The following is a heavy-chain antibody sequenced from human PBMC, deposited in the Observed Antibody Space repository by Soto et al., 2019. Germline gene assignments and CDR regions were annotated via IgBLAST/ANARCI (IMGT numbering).Heavy chain of an antibody. CDR3: ARVLSFAYSTTYYYYGMDV. Sequence: GASVKVSCKASGYTFTSYDINWVRQATGQGLEWMGWMNPNSGNTGYAQKFQGRVTMTRNTSISTAYMELSSLRSEDTAVYYCARVLSFAYSTTYYYYGMDVWGQGTTVTVSS. CDR1: GYTFTSYD. J-gene: IGHJ6*02. V-gene: IGHV1-8*01. CDR2: MNPNSGNT. D-gene: IGHD6-13*01.